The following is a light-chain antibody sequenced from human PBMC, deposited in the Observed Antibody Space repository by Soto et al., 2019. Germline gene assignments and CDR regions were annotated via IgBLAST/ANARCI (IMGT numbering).Light chain of an antibody. J-gene: IGLJ1*01. Sequence: QSVLTQPASVSGSPGQSITISCTGTSSDFGTSNYVSWYQLHPGKAPKLLIFEVGYRPSEVSNRFSGSKSGNTASLTIVGLQAEDEADYYCSSHATTSPLHVFGTGTKVTVL. CDR2: EVG. V-gene: IGLV2-14*01. CDR1: SSDFGTSNY. CDR3: SSHATTSPLHV.